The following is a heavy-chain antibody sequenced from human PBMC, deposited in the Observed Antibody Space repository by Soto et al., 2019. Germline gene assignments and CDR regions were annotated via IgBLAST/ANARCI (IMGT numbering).Heavy chain of an antibody. CDR1: GFTFSNYA. CDR3: AEVPWQPPHCFVP. D-gene: IGHD6-13*01. CDR2: IGGGGVPT. Sequence: GGSLRLSCAASGFTFSNYAMSRVRQAPGKGLEWDSAIGGGGVPTYHADCVKGRFTLSRDNSTNTLYLQMNSLSAEDTASSYCAEVPWQPPHCFVPWGLGTLVTVS. J-gene: IGHJ5*02. V-gene: IGHV3-23*01.